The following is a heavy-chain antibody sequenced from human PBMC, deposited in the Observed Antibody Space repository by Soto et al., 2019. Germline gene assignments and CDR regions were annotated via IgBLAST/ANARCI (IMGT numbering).Heavy chain of an antibody. CDR3: ARPHALYGDPTYFDL. CDR1: GYSFTSYW. V-gene: IGHV5-51*03. J-gene: IGHJ2*01. CDR2: IYPGDSDT. Sequence: EVQLVQSGAEVKKPGESLKISCKGSGYSFTSYWIGWVRQMPGKGLEWMGIIYPGDSDTRYSPSFQGQVTISADKSISTAYLQWSSLKASDTAMYYCARPHALYGDPTYFDLWGRGTLVTVSS. D-gene: IGHD4-17*01.